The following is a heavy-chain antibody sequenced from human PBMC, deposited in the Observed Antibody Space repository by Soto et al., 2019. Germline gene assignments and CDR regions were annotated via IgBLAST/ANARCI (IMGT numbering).Heavy chain of an antibody. CDR3: ARNNVDIVAYFDY. Sequence: SETLSLTCTVSGGSISSYYWSWIRQPPGKGLEWIGYIYYSGSTNYNPSLKSRVTISVDTSKNQFSLKLSSVTAADTAVYYCARNNVDIVAYFDYWGQGTLVTVSS. V-gene: IGHV4-59*01. CDR2: IYYSGST. J-gene: IGHJ4*02. D-gene: IGHD5-12*01. CDR1: GGSISSYY.